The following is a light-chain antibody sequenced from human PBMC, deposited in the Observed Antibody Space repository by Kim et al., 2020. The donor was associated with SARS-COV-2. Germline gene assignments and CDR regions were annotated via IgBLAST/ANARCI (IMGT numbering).Light chain of an antibody. CDR1: ESVGVY. CDR3: QQYHSYST. J-gene: IGKJ1*01. Sequence: SASVGDRVPITCRASESVGVYLAWYQRKPGTAPKLLIHTTSILESGVPSRFSGSGSGTEFTLTISSLQPDDSATYYCQQYHSYSTFGQGTKVDIK. V-gene: IGKV1-5*03. CDR2: TTS.